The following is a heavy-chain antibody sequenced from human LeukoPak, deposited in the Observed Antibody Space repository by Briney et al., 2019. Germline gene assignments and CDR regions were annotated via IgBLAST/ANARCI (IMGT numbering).Heavy chain of an antibody. J-gene: IGHJ4*02. CDR1: GGSLTTNTFY. CDR3: ARHGILADHSIRY. D-gene: IGHD1-26*01. V-gene: IGHV4-39*01. CDR2: VYYTGIN. Sequence: PLETLSLTCTLSGGSLTTNTFYWGWIRPPPGKGLEWIGTVYYTGINYDNPSLKSRTIISVDTSKNHFTQNLTSVTAADTAVYFCARHGILADHSIRYWGQGLLVTVSS.